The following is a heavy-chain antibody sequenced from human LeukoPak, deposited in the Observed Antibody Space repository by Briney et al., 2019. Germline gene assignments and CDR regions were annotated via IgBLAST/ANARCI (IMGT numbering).Heavy chain of an antibody. CDR3: ARDPWRYGDYSFDP. Sequence: ASVKVSCKASGYTFTSYGISWVRQAPGQGLEGMGWISAYNGNTNCAQKLQGRVTMTTDTSTSTAYMELRSLRSDDTAVYYCARDPWRYGDYSFDPWGQGTLVTVSS. CDR1: GYTFTSYG. CDR2: ISAYNGNT. V-gene: IGHV1-18*01. J-gene: IGHJ5*02. D-gene: IGHD4-17*01.